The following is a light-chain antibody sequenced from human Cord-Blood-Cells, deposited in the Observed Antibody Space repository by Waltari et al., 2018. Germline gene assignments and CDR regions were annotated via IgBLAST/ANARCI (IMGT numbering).Light chain of an antibody. J-gene: IGKJ1*01. V-gene: IGKV1-39*01. Sequence: DIQMTQSPSSLSASVGDRFTITSRASQSISSYLNWYQQKPGKAPKLLIYAASSVQSGVPSRFSGSGSGTDFTLTISSLQPEDVATYDCQQSYSTPRTFGQGTKGEIK. CDR1: QSISSY. CDR3: QQSYSTPRT. CDR2: AAS.